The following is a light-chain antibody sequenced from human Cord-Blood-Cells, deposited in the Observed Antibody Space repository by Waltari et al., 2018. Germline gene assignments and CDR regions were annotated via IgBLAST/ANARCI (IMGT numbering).Light chain of an antibody. J-gene: IGKJ1*01. CDR3: QQLNSYPRT. V-gene: IGKV1-9*01. CDR1: QGITTY. Sequence: IQLTQSPSSLSASVGDRVTITCRASQGITTYLAWYQQKPGQAPKLLIYAASTLQSGVPSRFSGSGSGTDFTLTVSSRQPEDFATYYCQQLNSYPRTFGQGTKVEIK. CDR2: AAS.